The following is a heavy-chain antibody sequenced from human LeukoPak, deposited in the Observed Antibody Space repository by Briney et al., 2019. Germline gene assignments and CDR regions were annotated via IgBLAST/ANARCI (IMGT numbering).Heavy chain of an antibody. CDR3: AKETGDYAIDY. CDR2: ISYDGSNK. J-gene: IGHJ4*02. V-gene: IGHV3-30*18. CDR1: GFTFSSYG. Sequence: GRSLRLSCAASGFTFSSYGMHWVRQAPGKGLEWVAVISYDGSNKYYADSVKGRFTISRDNSKNTLYLQMNSLRAEDTAVYYCAKETGDYAIDYWGQGTLVTVSS. D-gene: IGHD4-17*01.